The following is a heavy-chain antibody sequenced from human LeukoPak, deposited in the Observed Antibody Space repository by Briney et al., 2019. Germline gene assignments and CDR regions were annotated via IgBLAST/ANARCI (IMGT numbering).Heavy chain of an antibody. Sequence: SETLSLTCSVSGVSISSYYWSWIRQPPGKGLEWTGYIYYSGSTNYNPSLKSRVTISVDTSKNQFSLKLSSVTAADTAVCYCAREGRGGDFDYWGQGTLVTVSS. CDR3: AREGRGGDFDY. CDR2: IYYSGST. J-gene: IGHJ4*02. CDR1: GVSISSYY. V-gene: IGHV4-59*01. D-gene: IGHD3-10*01.